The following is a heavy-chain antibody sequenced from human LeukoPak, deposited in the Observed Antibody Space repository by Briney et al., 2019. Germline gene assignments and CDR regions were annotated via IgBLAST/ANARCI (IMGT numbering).Heavy chain of an antibody. CDR1: GGSINSGDYY. D-gene: IGHD2-2*01. J-gene: IGHJ4*02. Sequence: SQTLSLTCTVSGGSINSGDYYWSWIRQPPGKGLGWIGNSYYSGSTYYNPSLKSRVTISVDTSKNQFSLKLSSVTAADSAVYYCAREDHCSSTSCSYFFDYWGQGTLVTVSS. V-gene: IGHV4-30-4*01. CDR2: SYYSGST. CDR3: AREDHCSSTSCSYFFDY.